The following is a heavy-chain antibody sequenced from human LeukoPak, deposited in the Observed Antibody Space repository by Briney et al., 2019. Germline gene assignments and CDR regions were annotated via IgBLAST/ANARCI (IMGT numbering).Heavy chain of an antibody. D-gene: IGHD3-22*01. CDR2: ISYHGSNK. V-gene: IGHV3-30*03. J-gene: IGHJ4*02. Sequence: GRSLRLPCAASGFTFSSYGMHWVRQAPGKGLEWVAVISYHGSNKYYADSVKGRFTISRDNSKNTLYLQMNSLSAEDTAVYYCASAQRPWFFDYWGQGTLVTVSS. CDR3: ASAQRPWFFDY. CDR1: GFTFSSYG.